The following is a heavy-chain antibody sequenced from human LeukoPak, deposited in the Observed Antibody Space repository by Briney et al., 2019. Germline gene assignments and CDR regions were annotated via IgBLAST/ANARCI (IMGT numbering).Heavy chain of an antibody. J-gene: IGHJ4*02. CDR1: GYTFTAYY. Sequence: ASVKVSCKASGYTFTAYYIHWVRQAPGQGLEWMGWINPNSGDTKYSQKFQGRVTMTRDTSISTTYMELCGLTSDDTAVYYCARGYYDSGGPRLDYWGQGTLVTVSS. CDR2: INPNSGDT. CDR3: ARGYYDSGGPRLDY. D-gene: IGHD3-22*01. V-gene: IGHV1-2*02.